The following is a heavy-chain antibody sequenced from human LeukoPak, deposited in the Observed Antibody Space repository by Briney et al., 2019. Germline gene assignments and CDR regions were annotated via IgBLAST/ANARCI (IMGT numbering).Heavy chain of an antibody. CDR3: ARRNGNCFDY. J-gene: IGHJ4*02. CDR2: IYPGDSQT. CDR1: GYSFNTYW. V-gene: IGHV5-51*01. Sequence: GESLKISCKGSGYSFNTYWIGWVRQMPGKGLEWMGIIYPGDSQTKYSPSFQGQVTISVDKSISTAYLQWSSLQASDTAIYYCARRNGNCFDYWGQGTLVTVSS. D-gene: IGHD1-1*01.